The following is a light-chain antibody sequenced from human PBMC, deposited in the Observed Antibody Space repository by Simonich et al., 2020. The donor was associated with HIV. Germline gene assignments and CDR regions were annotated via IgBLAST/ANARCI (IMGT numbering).Light chain of an antibody. CDR1: SSDVGGYHY. Sequence: QPALTQPASVSGSPGQSITISCTGPSSDVGGYHYVSWYQQHPGKAPNRMIYDVSNRPSGVSNRFSGSKSGNTASLTISGLQAEDEADYFCSSYASSSTRVFGGGTKLTVL. CDR2: DVS. J-gene: IGLJ3*02. CDR3: SSYASSSTRV. V-gene: IGLV2-14*01.